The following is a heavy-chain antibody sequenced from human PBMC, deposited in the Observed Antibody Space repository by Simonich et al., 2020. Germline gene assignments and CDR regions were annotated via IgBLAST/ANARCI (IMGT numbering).Heavy chain of an antibody. Sequence: QVQLVQSGAEVKKPGASVKVSCKASGYTFTGSYMHWVRQAPGQGLEWMGGINPNSGGTTYAQKFQGRGTMTRDTSISTAYMELSRLRSDDTAVYYCARDRAARYYYYYYMDVWGKGTTVTVSS. D-gene: IGHD6-6*01. CDR3: ARDRAARYYYYYYMDV. J-gene: IGHJ6*03. V-gene: IGHV1-2*02. CDR2: INPNSGGT. CDR1: GYTFTGSY.